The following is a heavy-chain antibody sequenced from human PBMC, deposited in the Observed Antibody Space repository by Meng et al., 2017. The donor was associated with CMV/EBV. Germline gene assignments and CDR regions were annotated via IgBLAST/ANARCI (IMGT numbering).Heavy chain of an antibody. Sequence: ESLKISCPVSGGSISSGSYYWGWIRQPPGKGLEWIGSIYYSGSTYYNPSLKSRVTISVDTSKNQFSLKLSSVTAADTAVYYCAGFIAARPWAYGSFDYLGQCTLVPLSS. D-gene: IGHD6-6*01. V-gene: IGHV4-39*01. CDR2: IYYSGST. J-gene: IGHJ4*02. CDR1: GGSISSGSYY. CDR3: AGFIAARPWAYGSFDY.